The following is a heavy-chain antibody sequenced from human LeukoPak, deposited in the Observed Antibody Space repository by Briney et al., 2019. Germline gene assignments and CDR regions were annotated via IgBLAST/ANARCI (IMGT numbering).Heavy chain of an antibody. D-gene: IGHD3-10*01. CDR3: ARGLRPYYSLGPCEY. Sequence: PSETLSLTCALYGGSFSGDYWSWIRQPPGKGLEWIGEINHSGNTNYNPSLKSRVTMSVDTSKNQFSLKLSSVTAADTAVYYCARGLRPYYSLGPCEYWGQGTLVTVSS. CDR2: INHSGNT. CDR1: GGSFSGDY. J-gene: IGHJ4*02. V-gene: IGHV4-34*01.